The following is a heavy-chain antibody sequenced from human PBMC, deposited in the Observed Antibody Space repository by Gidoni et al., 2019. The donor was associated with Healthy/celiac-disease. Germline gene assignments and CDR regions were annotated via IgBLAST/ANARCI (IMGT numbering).Heavy chain of an antibody. CDR2: ISGSGGST. CDR1: GFTFSSYA. J-gene: IGHJ6*02. V-gene: IGHV3-23*04. CDR3: AKGPRDIVVVPAATLNYYYYYGMDV. D-gene: IGHD2-2*01. Sequence: EVQLVESGGGLVQPGGSLRLYCAASGFTFSSYAMSWVRQAPGKGLEWVSAISGSGGSTYYADAVKGRFTISRDNSKNTLYLQMNSLRAEDTAVYYCAKGPRDIVVVPAATLNYYYYYGMDVWGQGTTVTVSS.